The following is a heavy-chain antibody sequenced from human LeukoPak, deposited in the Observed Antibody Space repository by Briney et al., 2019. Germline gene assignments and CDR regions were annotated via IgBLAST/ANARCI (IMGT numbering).Heavy chain of an antibody. J-gene: IGHJ1*01. D-gene: IGHD3-22*01. CDR3: ASLDSSGYYYYFQH. V-gene: IGHV4-59*01. Sequence: SETLSLTCTVSGGSISSYYWSWIRQPPGKGLEWIGYIYYSGSTNYNPSLKSRVTISVDTSKNQFSLKLSSVTAADTAVYYCASLDSSGYYYYFQHWGQGTLVTVSS. CDR2: IYYSGST. CDR1: GGSISSYY.